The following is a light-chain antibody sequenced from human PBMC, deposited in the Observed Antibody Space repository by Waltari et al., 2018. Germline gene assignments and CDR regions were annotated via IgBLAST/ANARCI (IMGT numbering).Light chain of an antibody. Sequence: DIQITQSPSSLSASVGDRVTITCRTSQSISSYLTWYQKKPGKAPKLLIYTASNVHSGVPSRFSGSGSETDFTLAISSLQPEDFATYYCQQSYSTPRTFGQGTKVEI. CDR1: QSISSY. CDR2: TAS. V-gene: IGKV1-39*01. J-gene: IGKJ1*01. CDR3: QQSYSTPRT.